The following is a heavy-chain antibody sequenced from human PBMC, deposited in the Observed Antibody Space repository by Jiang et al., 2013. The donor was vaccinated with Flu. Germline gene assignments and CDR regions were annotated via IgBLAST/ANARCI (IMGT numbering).Heavy chain of an antibody. Sequence: TFSSYAISWVRQAPGQGLEWMGGIIPIFGTANYAQKFQGRVTITADESTSTAYMELSSLRSEDTAVYYCARDEETDPPKYGMDVWGQGTTVTVSS. V-gene: IGHV1-69*01. CDR1: TFSSYA. CDR3: ARDEETDPPKYGMDV. J-gene: IGHJ6*02. CDR2: IIPIFGTA.